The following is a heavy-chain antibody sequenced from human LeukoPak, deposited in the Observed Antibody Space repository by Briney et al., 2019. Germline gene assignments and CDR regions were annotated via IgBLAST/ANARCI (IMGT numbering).Heavy chain of an antibody. D-gene: IGHD2-2*01. V-gene: IGHV5-51*01. CDR1: GCHFASYW. CDR3: ARLSTMRGNY. J-gene: IGHJ4*02. CDR2: IYWGEAET. Sequence: GGPRQISWKGSGCHFASYWIGGVRQLPGKGLEGMGSIYWGEAETRYSPSFQGQVTISADKSISTSYLQWSSLKASDTAMHYCARLSTMRGNYWGQGTLVTVSS.